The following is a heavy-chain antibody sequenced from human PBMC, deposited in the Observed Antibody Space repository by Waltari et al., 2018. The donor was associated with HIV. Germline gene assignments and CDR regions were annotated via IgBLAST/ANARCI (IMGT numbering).Heavy chain of an antibody. CDR1: GGSISTYA. D-gene: IGHD1-1*01. J-gene: IGHJ4*02. V-gene: IGHV1-69*01. CDR2: IIPIFGTA. Sequence: QVQLVQSGAEAKKPGSSVQVSCKASGGSISTYASSWVRRAPGQGLEWMGGIIPIFGTANFAQKFQGRVTFTADVSTSTAYMELSSLTSKDTAVYYCARDLNAVELGTGTPGYWGQGTLVTVSS. CDR3: ARDLNAVELGTGTPGY.